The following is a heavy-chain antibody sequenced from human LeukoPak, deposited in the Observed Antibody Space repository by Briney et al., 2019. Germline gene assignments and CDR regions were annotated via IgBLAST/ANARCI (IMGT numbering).Heavy chain of an antibody. CDR3: ATRYDFWSGYFAY. Sequence: SETLSLPCAVYGGSFSGYYWSWIRQPPGNGLECIGEINHRGSTNYNPSLKSQVTISVDTSKNQFSLKLSSVTAADTAVYYCATRYDFWSGYFAYWGQGTLVTVSS. CDR2: INHRGST. CDR1: GGSFSGYY. V-gene: IGHV4-34*01. D-gene: IGHD3-3*01. J-gene: IGHJ4*02.